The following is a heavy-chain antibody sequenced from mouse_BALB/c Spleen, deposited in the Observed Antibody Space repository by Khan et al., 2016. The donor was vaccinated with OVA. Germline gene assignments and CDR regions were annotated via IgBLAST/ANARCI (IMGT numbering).Heavy chain of an antibody. CDR3: ARENYYGSSHYAMDY. D-gene: IGHD1-1*01. CDR2: IAPGSGSP. V-gene: IGHV1S41*01. J-gene: IGHJ4*01. CDR1: GYTFTSYW. Sequence: DLVKPGASVKLSCKASGYTFTSYWINWIQQRPGQGLEWIGRIAPGSGSPYYNEMFKDKATLTVDTSSSTAYIQLSSLSSEDSAVYFCARENYYGSSHYAMDYWGQGTSVTVSS.